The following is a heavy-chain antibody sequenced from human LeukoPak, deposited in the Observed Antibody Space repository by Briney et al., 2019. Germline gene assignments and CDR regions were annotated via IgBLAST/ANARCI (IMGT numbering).Heavy chain of an antibody. V-gene: IGHV4-4*07. Sequence: PSETLSLTCTVSGGSISSFYWSWVRQPAGKGLEWIGRINTSGNTNYNPSLKSRVTISVDTSKNQFSLKLSSVTAADTAVYYCARRRGLPFDYWGQGTLVTVSS. D-gene: IGHD3-10*01. J-gene: IGHJ4*02. CDR3: ARRRGLPFDY. CDR2: INTSGNT. CDR1: GGSISSFY.